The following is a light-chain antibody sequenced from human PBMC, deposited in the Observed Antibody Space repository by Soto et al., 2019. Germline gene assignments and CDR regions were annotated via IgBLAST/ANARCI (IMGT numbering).Light chain of an antibody. CDR1: QSVSSY. V-gene: IGKV3-11*01. CDR3: QQRSNWLAIT. CDR2: DAS. J-gene: IGKJ5*01. Sequence: EIVLTQSPAILSLSPGERATLSCRASQSVSSYLAWYQQKPGQAPRPLIYDASNRATGIPARFSGSGSGTDFTLTISSLEPEDFAVYYCQQRSNWLAITFGQGTRLEIK.